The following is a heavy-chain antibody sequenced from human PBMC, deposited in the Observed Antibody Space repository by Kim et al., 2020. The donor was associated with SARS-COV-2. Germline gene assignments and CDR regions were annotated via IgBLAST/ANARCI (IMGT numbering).Heavy chain of an antibody. D-gene: IGHD4-17*01. CDR1: GFVFSSYS. CDR3: ARGGRSTVTTKPDY. V-gene: IGHV3-48*02. Sequence: GGSLRLSCVASGFVFSSYSMNWVRQAPGKELEWISFISYTTSPIYYAESVRGRFTISRDDAKRSVYLQMNSLRDEDTAVYYCARGGRSTVTTKPDYWGQG. J-gene: IGHJ4*02. CDR2: ISYTTSPI.